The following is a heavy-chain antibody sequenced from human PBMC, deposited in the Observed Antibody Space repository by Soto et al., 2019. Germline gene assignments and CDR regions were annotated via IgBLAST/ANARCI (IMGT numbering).Heavy chain of an antibody. CDR1: GFTFSSYS. D-gene: IGHD6-13*01. V-gene: IGHV3-48*02. CDR2: ISSGSSIE. Sequence: PGGSLRLSCAASGFTFSSYSMNWVRQAPGAGLEWISYISSGSSIEYYADSVRGRFAISRDNAKNSLYLQMSSLRDEDTAIYYCVREVIAPVGRLGMDVWGQGTTVTVSS. J-gene: IGHJ6*02. CDR3: VREVIAPVGRLGMDV.